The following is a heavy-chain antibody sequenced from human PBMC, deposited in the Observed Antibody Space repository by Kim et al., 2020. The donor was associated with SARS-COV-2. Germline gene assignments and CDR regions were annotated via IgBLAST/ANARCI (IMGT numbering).Heavy chain of an antibody. D-gene: IGHD3-22*01. V-gene: IGHV5-51*01. CDR3: ARHGWDSSGYCDY. Sequence: YSPSFQGQVTISADKSISTAYLQWSSLKASDTAMYYCARHGWDSSGYCDYWGQGTLVTVSS. J-gene: IGHJ4*02.